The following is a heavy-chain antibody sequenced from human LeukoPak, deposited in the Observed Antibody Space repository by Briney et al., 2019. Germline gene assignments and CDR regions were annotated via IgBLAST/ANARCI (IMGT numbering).Heavy chain of an antibody. D-gene: IGHD3-10*01. V-gene: IGHV4-30-2*01. Sequence: SETLSLTCTVSGASISSGTYSGSWLRQPPGEGLEWIGYTYHTGSTYYNPSLKGRVTISVDRSKNQFSLNLNFVTAADTALYYCARGDGSGSGRWFDPWGQGTLITVSS. CDR1: GASISSGTYS. CDR2: TYHTGST. CDR3: ARGDGSGSGRWFDP. J-gene: IGHJ5*02.